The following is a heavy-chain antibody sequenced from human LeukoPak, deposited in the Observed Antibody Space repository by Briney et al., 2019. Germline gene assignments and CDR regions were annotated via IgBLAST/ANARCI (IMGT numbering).Heavy chain of an antibody. CDR2: IYYSGST. Sequence: SETLSLTCIVSGGSISSHYWNWIRQPPGKGLEWIGNIYYSGSTDYNPSLKSRVTISLDTSKNQISLRLSSVTAADTAMYHCARDKGPYWYFDLWGRGTLVTVSS. V-gene: IGHV4-59*11. CDR1: GGSISSHY. CDR3: ARDKGPYWYFDL. J-gene: IGHJ2*01.